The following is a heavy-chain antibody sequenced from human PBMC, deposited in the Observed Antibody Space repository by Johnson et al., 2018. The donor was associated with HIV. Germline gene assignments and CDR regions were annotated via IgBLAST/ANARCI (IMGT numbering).Heavy chain of an antibody. J-gene: IGHJ3*02. CDR2: ISGSDGAI. Sequence: QVQLVESGGGWVKPGGSLSLSCAASGFTFSDSYMNWIRQAPVKGLEWVSYISGSDGAIWYADSVKGRFTVSRDNAKNSFYLQMNSLRAEDTAVYYCARSVNAGRPFDIWGQGTLVTVSS. V-gene: IGHV3-11*04. CDR1: GFTFSDSY. CDR3: ARSVNAGRPFDI. D-gene: IGHD2-8*01.